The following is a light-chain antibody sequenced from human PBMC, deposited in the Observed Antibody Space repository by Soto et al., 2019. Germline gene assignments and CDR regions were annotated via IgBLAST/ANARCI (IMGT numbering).Light chain of an antibody. J-gene: IGKJ1*01. CDR3: QQYNSYWGT. CDR2: KAS. V-gene: IGKV1-5*03. Sequence: DIQMTQSPSTLSASVGDRVTITCLASQSISSWLAWYQQKPGKAPKLLIYKASSLESGVPSRFSGSGSGTEFTLTISSLQPDDFATYYCQQYNSYWGTFGQGTKVDIK. CDR1: QSISSW.